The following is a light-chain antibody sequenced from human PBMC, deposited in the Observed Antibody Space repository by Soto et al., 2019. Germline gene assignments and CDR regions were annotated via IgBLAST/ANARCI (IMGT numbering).Light chain of an antibody. CDR1: ESVSSN. CDR2: GAS. Sequence: EIVLTQSPGSLSVSPGERATLSGRSSESVSSNLAWDQQKPGQAPRLLIYGASTRATGIPARFSGSGSGTEFTLTISSLQSEDFAVYHCQQYNNWPPITFGQGPRLEIK. CDR3: QQYNNWPPIT. V-gene: IGKV3-15*01. J-gene: IGKJ5*01.